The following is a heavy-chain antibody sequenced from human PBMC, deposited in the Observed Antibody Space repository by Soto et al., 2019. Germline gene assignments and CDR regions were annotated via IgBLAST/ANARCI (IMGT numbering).Heavy chain of an antibody. D-gene: IGHD6-19*01. J-gene: IGHJ3*02. CDR2: IYPGDSDT. CDR3: ARPSSQAGIAVAGTGAFDI. CDR1: GYSFTSYW. Sequence: GESLKISCKGSGYSFTSYWIGWVRQMPGKGLEWMGIIYPGDSDTRYSPSFQGQVTISADKSISTAYLQWSSLKASDTARYYCARPSSQAGIAVAGTGAFDIWGQGTMVTVSS. V-gene: IGHV5-51*01.